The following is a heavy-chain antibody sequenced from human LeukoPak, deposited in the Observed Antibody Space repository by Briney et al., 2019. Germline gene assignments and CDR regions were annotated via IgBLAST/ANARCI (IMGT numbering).Heavy chain of an antibody. CDR2: IYTSGST. Sequence: PSETLSLTCTVSGGSISSYYWSWIRQPAGKGLEWIGRIYTSGSTNYNPSLKSRVTMSVDTSKNQFSLKLSSVTAADTAVYYCARVRGINMVRGVIIFADAFDIWGQGTMVTVSS. CDR3: ARVRGINMVRGVIIFADAFDI. CDR1: GGSISSYY. D-gene: IGHD3-10*01. J-gene: IGHJ3*02. V-gene: IGHV4-4*07.